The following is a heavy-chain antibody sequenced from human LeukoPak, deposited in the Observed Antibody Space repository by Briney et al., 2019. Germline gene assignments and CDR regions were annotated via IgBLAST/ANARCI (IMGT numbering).Heavy chain of an antibody. CDR2: ISGSGGST. D-gene: IGHD6-19*01. V-gene: IGHV3-23*01. CDR3: ARDKRGAVAGISGN. Sequence: GGSLRLSCAASGFTFSSYAMSWVRQAPGKGLEWVSAISGSGGSTYYADSVKGRFTISRDNSKNTLYLQMNSLRAEDTAVYYCARDKRGAVAGISGNWGQGTLVTVSS. CDR1: GFTFSSYA. J-gene: IGHJ4*02.